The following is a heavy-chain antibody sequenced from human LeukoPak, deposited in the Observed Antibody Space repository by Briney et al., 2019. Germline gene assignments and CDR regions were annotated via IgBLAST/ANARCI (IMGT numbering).Heavy chain of an antibody. J-gene: IGHJ4*02. V-gene: IGHV3-74*01. CDR3: TRDWRNLGYDY. Sequence: WVSRIEGDGNRITYADSVKGRFTISRDNAKNTLYLQMNSLRAEDTAVYYCTRDWRNLGYDYWGQGTLVTVSS. CDR2: IEGDGNRI. D-gene: IGHD5-12*01.